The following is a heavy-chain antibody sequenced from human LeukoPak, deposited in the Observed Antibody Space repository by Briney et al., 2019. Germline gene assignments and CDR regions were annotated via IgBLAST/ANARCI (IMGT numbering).Heavy chain of an antibody. J-gene: IGHJ4*02. Sequence: GGSLRLSCAASGFTFSSYAMSWVRQAPGKGLEWVSAISGSGGSTYYADSEKGRFTISRDNSKNTLYLQMNSLRAEDTAVYYCAKDILTGTAGPLDYWGQGTLVTVSS. CDR2: ISGSGGST. CDR3: AKDILTGTAGPLDY. CDR1: GFTFSSYA. V-gene: IGHV3-23*01. D-gene: IGHD3-9*01.